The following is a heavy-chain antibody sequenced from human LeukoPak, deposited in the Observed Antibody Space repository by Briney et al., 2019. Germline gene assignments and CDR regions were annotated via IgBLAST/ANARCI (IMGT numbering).Heavy chain of an antibody. CDR2: IYSGGST. V-gene: IGHV3-53*01. J-gene: IGHJ4*02. CDR3: ARDDCSTTPCYAY. CDR1: GFTVSSNY. Sequence: GGSLRLSCAASGFTVSSNYMSWVRQAPGKGLEWVSAIYSGGSTYYADSVKGRFTISRDNSKNTLYLQMNSLRAEDTAAYYCARDDCSTTPCYAYWGQGTLVTVSS. D-gene: IGHD2-2*01.